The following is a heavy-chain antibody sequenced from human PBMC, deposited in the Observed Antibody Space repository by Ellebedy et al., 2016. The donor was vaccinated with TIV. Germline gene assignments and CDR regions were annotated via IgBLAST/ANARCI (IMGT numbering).Heavy chain of an antibody. D-gene: IGHD3-16*01. J-gene: IGHJ4*02. Sequence: AASVKVSCKASGYTFTSYDISWVRQAPGQGLEWMGSINPKNLDTNYEQKYQGRVTMTTDSSTRTSYMELSSLTSDDTAIYYCARHLESRWLIHGGDYWGQGSLVTVSS. CDR2: INPKNLDT. V-gene: IGHV1-18*04. CDR1: GYTFTSYD. CDR3: ARHLESRWLIHGGDY.